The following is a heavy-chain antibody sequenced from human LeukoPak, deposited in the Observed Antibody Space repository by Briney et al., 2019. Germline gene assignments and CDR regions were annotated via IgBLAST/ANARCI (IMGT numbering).Heavy chain of an antibody. D-gene: IGHD3-16*01. CDR3: AKWDRNTFGGAFDY. Sequence: QPGGSLRLSCAASGFTFSSYAMHWVRQAPGKGLEWVAVISYDGSNKYYADSVKGRFTISRDNSKNTLYLQMNSLRAEDTAVYYCAKWDRNTFGGAFDYWGQGTLVTVSS. CDR2: ISYDGSNK. CDR1: GFTFSSYA. J-gene: IGHJ4*02. V-gene: IGHV3-30*04.